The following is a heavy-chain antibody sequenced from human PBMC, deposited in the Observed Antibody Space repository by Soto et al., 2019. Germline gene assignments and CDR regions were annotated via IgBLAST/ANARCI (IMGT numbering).Heavy chain of an antibody. D-gene: IGHD3-22*01. CDR1: GFTFSSYA. CDR2: ISGSGGST. Sequence: GGSLRLSCAASGFTFSSYAMSWVRQAPGKGLEWVSAISGSGGSTYYADSVKGRFTISRDNSKNTLYLQMNSLSAEDTAVYYCAKDLYYYDSSGLINDAFDIWGQGTMVTVSS. V-gene: IGHV3-23*01. J-gene: IGHJ3*02. CDR3: AKDLYYYDSSGLINDAFDI.